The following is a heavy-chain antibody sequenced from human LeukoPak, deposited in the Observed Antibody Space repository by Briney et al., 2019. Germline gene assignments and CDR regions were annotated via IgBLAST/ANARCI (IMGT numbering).Heavy chain of an antibody. CDR2: FDPEDGET. J-gene: IGHJ4*02. Sequence: GASVKVSCKVSGYTLTELSMHWVRQAPGKGLEWMGGFDPEDGETIYAQKFQGRVTMTEDTSTDTAYMELSSLRSEDTAVYYCARAPHMGIAAAYFDYWGQGTLVTVSS. V-gene: IGHV1-24*01. D-gene: IGHD6-13*01. CDR3: ARAPHMGIAAAYFDY. CDR1: GYTLTELS.